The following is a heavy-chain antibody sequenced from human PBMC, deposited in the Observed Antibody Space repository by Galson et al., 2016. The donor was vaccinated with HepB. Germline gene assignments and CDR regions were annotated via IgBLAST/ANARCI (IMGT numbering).Heavy chain of an antibody. CDR2: INPNGSSA. CDR1: GHTFSSYY. Sequence: SVKVSCKASGHTFSSYYMHWVRQAPGQGLEWMGIINPNGSSASYAQQFQGRVTMTRDTSTGTLYVELSSLRSEDTAVYYCARGIAKMYWFDPWGQGTLVTVSS. V-gene: IGHV1-46*01. CDR3: ARGIAKMYWFDP. D-gene: IGHD1-26*01. J-gene: IGHJ5*02.